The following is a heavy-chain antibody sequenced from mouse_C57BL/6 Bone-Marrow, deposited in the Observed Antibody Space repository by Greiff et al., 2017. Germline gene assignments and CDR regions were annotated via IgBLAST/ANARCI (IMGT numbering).Heavy chain of an antibody. J-gene: IGHJ4*01. Sequence: VQLQQPGAELVKPGASVKLSCKASGYTFTSYWMHWVKQRPGQGLEWIGMIHPNSGSTNYNEKFKSKATLTVDKSSSTAYMQLSSLTSEDSAVXYCARSVTTVASYYAMDYSGQGTSVTASS. CDR1: GYTFTSYW. V-gene: IGHV1-64*01. CDR2: IHPNSGST. CDR3: ARSVTTVASYYAMDY. D-gene: IGHD1-1*01.